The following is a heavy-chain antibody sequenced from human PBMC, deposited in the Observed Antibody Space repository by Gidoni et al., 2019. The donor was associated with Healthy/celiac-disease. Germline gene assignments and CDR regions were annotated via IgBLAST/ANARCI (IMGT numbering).Heavy chain of an antibody. J-gene: IGHJ4*02. CDR2: IYYSGST. D-gene: IGHD2-21*01. V-gene: IGHV4-39*01. CDR1: GGSIISSRYY. Sequence: HLQLQESGPGLAKPSETLSLTCTVPGGSIISSRYYWGWIRQPPGKGLEWIGSIYYSGSTYYNPSLKSRVTISVDTSKNQFALKLSSVTAADTAVYYCASGIRDWGQGTLVTVSS. CDR3: ASGIRD.